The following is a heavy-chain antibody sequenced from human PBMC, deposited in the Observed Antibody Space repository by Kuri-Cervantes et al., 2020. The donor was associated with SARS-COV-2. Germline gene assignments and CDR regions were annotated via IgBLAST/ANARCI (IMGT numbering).Heavy chain of an antibody. D-gene: IGHD3-22*01. CDR3: ARVYYDSSGYYEVRYFDY. CDR2: IYYSGST. CDR1: GGSISSYY. J-gene: IGHJ4*02. Sequence: ESLKISCTVSGGSISSYYWSWIRQPPGKGLEWIGYIYYSGSTNYNPSLKSRVIISVDTSKNQFSLKLSSVTAADTAVYYCARVYYDSSGYYEVRYFDYWGQGTLVTVSS. V-gene: IGHV4-59*01.